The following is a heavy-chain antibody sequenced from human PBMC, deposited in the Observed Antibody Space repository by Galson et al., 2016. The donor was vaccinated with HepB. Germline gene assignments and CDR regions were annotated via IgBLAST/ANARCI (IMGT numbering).Heavy chain of an antibody. CDR2: ISCGSGYI. CDR3: CVDTAMDYVFDY. V-gene: IGHV3-21*01. CDR1: GFTFSNYN. J-gene: IGHJ4*02. Sequence: SLRLSCAASGFTFSNYNMNWVRQAPGKGLEWVSSISCGSGYIYYADSVKGRFTISRDNAKKSLYLQMNSLRAEDTAVYYCCVDTAMDYVFDYWGQGTLVTFSS. D-gene: IGHD5-18*01.